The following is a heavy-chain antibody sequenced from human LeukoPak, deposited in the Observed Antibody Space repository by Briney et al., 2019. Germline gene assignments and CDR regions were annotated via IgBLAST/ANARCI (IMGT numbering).Heavy chain of an antibody. CDR1: GFTFSDYA. V-gene: IGHV3-23*01. Sequence: PGGSLRLSCAASGFTFSDYAMNWVRQAPGKGLEWVSAISGSAGASYYADSVKGRFTISRDNSKNTLYLQMTSLRAEDTAVYYCAKDQRFGDLDDYRGQGTLVTVSS. D-gene: IGHD3-10*01. J-gene: IGHJ4*02. CDR2: ISGSAGAS. CDR3: AKDQRFGDLDDY.